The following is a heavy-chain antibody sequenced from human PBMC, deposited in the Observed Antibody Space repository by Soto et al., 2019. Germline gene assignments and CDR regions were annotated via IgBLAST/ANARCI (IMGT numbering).Heavy chain of an antibody. Sequence: PGGSLRLSCAASGFTFSDYYMSWIRQAPGKGLEWVSYISSSSSTIYYADSVKGRFTISRDNAKNSLYLQMNSLRDEDTAVYYCARDRGSSWSESVDYWGQGTLVTVSS. V-gene: IGHV3-11*04. CDR1: GFTFSDYY. CDR2: ISSSSSTI. CDR3: ARDRGSSWSESVDY. J-gene: IGHJ4*02. D-gene: IGHD6-13*01.